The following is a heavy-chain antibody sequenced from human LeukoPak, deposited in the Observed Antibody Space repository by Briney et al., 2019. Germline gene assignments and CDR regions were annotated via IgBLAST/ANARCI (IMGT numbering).Heavy chain of an antibody. J-gene: IGHJ6*02. V-gene: IGHV5-51*01. CDR2: IYPGDSDT. D-gene: IGHD2-21*02. CDR3: ARLPYCGGHCYDYYYHGMHV. Sequence: GESLKISCTGSGYSFTSYWIGWVRQMPGKGREWMGIIYPGDSDTRYSPSFQGQVTISADKSISTGYLQWSSLKASDTAMYYCARLPYCGGHCYDYYYHGMHVWAQGPTVTVPS. CDR1: GYSFTSYW.